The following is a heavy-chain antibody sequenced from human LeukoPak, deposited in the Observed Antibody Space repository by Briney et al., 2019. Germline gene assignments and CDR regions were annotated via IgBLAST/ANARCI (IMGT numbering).Heavy chain of an antibody. CDR1: GRYW. CDR3: VSFYETY. V-gene: IGHV3-74*01. D-gene: IGHD2/OR15-2a*01. Sequence: GGSLRLSCAASGRYWMHWVRQAPGKGLVWVSHINSDGSWTSYADSVRGRFTISKDNAKNTVYLQMNNLRAEDTAVYYCVSFYETYWGRGTLVTVSS. J-gene: IGHJ4*02. CDR2: INSDGSWT.